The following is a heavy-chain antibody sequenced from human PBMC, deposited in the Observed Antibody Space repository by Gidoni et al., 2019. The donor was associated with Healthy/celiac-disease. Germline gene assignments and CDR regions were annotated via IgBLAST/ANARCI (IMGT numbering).Heavy chain of an antibody. CDR1: GGSFSGYY. V-gene: IGHV4-34*01. CDR3: ARGRGWLQRTGWGY. Sequence: QVQLQQWGAGLLKPSETLSLTCAVYGGSFSGYYWSWIRQPPGKGLEWIGEINHSGSTNYNPSLKSRVTISVDTSKNQFSLKLSSVTAADTAVYYCARGRGWLQRTGWGYWGQGTLVTVSS. CDR2: INHSGST. J-gene: IGHJ4*02. D-gene: IGHD5-12*01.